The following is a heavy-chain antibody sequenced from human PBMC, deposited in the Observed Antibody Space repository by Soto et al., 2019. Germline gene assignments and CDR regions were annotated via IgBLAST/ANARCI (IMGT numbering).Heavy chain of an antibody. CDR2: ISPGSRYP. Sequence: QVQLVESGGGLVPPGGSLRLSCAGSGFTFGDSYMSWIRQAPGKGLEWLSYISPGSRYPAYADSVKGRFTISRDNAKRSLYLQMMSLTAEDTAIYYCVRVGGGGLFDPWGQGTMVTVSS. D-gene: IGHD2-15*01. CDR3: VRVGGGGLFDP. V-gene: IGHV3-11*06. CDR1: GFTFGDSY. J-gene: IGHJ5*02.